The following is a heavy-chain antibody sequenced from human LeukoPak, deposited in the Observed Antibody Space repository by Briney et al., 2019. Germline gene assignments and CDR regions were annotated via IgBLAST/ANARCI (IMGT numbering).Heavy chain of an antibody. Sequence: EASVKASCKASGYTFTSYDINWVRQATGQGLEWMGWMNPNSGNTGYAQKFQGRVTMTRNTSISTAYMELSSLRSEDTAVYYCARGYLAIFGVVISFDPWGQGTLVTVSS. V-gene: IGHV1-8*01. J-gene: IGHJ5*02. CDR1: GYTFTSYD. D-gene: IGHD3-3*01. CDR2: MNPNSGNT. CDR3: ARGYLAIFGVVISFDP.